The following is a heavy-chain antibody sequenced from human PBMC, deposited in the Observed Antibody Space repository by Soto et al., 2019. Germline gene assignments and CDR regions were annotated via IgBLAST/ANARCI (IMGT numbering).Heavy chain of an antibody. CDR2: ISGSGGST. V-gene: IGHV3-23*01. Sequence: AGGSLRLSCAASGFTFSSYAMSWVRQAPGKGLEWVSAISGSGGSTYYADSVKGRFTISRDNSKNTLYLQMNSLRAEDTAVYYCAKATYYYDSSGYPLFDYWGRGTLVTVSS. CDR3: AKATYYYDSSGYPLFDY. CDR1: GFTFSSYA. D-gene: IGHD3-22*01. J-gene: IGHJ4*01.